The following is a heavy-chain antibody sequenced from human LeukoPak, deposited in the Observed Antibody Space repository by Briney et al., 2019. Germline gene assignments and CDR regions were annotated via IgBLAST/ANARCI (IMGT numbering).Heavy chain of an antibody. CDR1: GFTFSSFG. J-gene: IGHJ4*02. CDR2: IHYDGSKE. Sequence: PGGSLRLSCAASGFTFSSFGLHWVRQAPGKGLEWVAFIHYDGSKEYYADSVKGRFTISRDNSKNMVYLQMRSLRAEDTAVYYCARDRSSGYFDYWGQGAPVTVSS. CDR3: ARDRSSGYFDY. D-gene: IGHD3-22*01. V-gene: IGHV3-30*02.